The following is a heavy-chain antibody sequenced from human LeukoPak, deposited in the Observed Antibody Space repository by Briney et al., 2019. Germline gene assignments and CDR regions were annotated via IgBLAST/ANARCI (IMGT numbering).Heavy chain of an antibody. CDR2: INHSGST. CDR1: GGSFSGYY. J-gene: IGHJ4*02. Sequence: SETLSLTCAVYGGSFSGYYWSWIRQPPGKGLEWIGEINHSGSTNYNPSLESRVTISVDTSKNQFSLKLSSVTAADTAVYYCARGRNYYDSSGKDDFDYWGQGTLVTVSS. V-gene: IGHV4-34*01. D-gene: IGHD3-22*01. CDR3: ARGRNYYDSSGKDDFDY.